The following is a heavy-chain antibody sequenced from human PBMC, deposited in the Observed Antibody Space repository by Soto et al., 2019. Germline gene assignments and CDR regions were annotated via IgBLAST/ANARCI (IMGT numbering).Heavy chain of an antibody. CDR2: ISYDGSNK. V-gene: IGHV3-30*18. CDR1: GFTFSSYG. J-gene: IGHJ4*02. D-gene: IGHD6-19*01. Sequence: PGGSLRLSCAASGFTFSSYGMHWVRQAPGKGLEWVAVISYDGSNKYYADSVKGRFTISRDNSKNTLYLQMNSLRAEDTAVYYCAKDAGSGWYKGIDYWGQGSLVTVSS. CDR3: AKDAGSGWYKGIDY.